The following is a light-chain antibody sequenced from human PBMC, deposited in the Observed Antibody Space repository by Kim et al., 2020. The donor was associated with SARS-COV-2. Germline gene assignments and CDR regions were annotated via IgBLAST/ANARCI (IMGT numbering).Light chain of an antibody. Sequence: SVALGQTARITFGGNNMGSKNVHWYQQKPGQAPVLVIYRDSNRPSGIPERFSGSNSGNTATLTISRAQAGDEADYYCQVWDSSTGVFGGGTQLTVL. CDR2: RDS. CDR1: NMGSKN. J-gene: IGLJ2*01. V-gene: IGLV3-9*01. CDR3: QVWDSSTGV.